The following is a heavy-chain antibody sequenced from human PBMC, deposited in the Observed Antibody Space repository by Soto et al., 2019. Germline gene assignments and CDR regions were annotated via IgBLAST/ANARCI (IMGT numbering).Heavy chain of an antibody. D-gene: IGHD6-19*01. J-gene: IGHJ4*02. CDR1: GFTFSNFW. V-gene: IGHV3-74*03. CDR3: ARDPAPIGWYDY. Sequence: GGSLRLSCAASGFTFSNFWMHWVRRAPGKGLVWVSRINSDGSSTMYRDSVKGRFTIFRDNAKNTLFLQMNSLRAEDTAVYYCARDPAPIGWYDYWGQGTLVTVSS. CDR2: INSDGSST.